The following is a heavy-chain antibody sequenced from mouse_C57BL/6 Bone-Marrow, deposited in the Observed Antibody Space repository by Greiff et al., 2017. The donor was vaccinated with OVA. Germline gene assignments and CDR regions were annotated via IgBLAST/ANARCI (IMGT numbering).Heavy chain of an antibody. CDR2: ISDGGSYT. Sequence: EVKLVESGGGLVKPGGSLKLSCAASGFTFSSYAMSWVRQTPEKRLEWVATISDGGSYTYYPDNVKGRFTISRDNAKNNLYLQMSHLKSEDTAMYYCAREGYGSRFDYWGQGTTLTVSS. J-gene: IGHJ2*01. CDR3: AREGYGSRFDY. D-gene: IGHD1-1*01. V-gene: IGHV5-4*01. CDR1: GFTFSSYA.